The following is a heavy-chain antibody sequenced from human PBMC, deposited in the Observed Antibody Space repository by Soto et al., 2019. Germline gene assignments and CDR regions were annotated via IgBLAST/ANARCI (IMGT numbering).Heavy chain of an antibody. J-gene: IGHJ5*02. CDR1: GYTFIDYG. CDR2: VSANLGIA. V-gene: IGHV1-69*04. D-gene: IGHD4-17*01. CDR3: ARDQTGETDKRYNWFDP. Sequence: ASVKVSCKASGYTFIDYGISWVRQAPGQALEWMGRVSANLGIANYAQKFQGRVTITADKSTSTAHMELSSLRSEDTAVYYCARDQTGETDKRYNWFDPWGQGTLVTVSS.